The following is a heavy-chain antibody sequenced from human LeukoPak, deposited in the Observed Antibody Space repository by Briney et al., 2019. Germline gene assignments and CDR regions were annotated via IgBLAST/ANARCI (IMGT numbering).Heavy chain of an antibody. CDR2: ISSSSSYI. CDR3: ARDPGGIVVVPAATDY. D-gene: IGHD2-2*01. V-gene: IGHV3-21*01. J-gene: IGHJ4*02. CDR1: GFTFSSYA. Sequence: GSLRLSCAASGFTFSSYAMNWFRQAPGKGLEWVSSISSSSSYIYYADSVKGRFTISRDNAKNSLYLQMNSLRAEDTAVYYCARDPGGIVVVPAATDYWGQGTLVTVSS.